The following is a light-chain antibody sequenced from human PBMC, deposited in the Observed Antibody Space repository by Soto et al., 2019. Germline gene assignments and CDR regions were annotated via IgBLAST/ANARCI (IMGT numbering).Light chain of an antibody. CDR1: QSISTN. J-gene: IGKJ5*01. V-gene: IGKV3D-15*01. Sequence: EIVMTQSPGTLSVSPGERATLSCRASQSISTNLAWYQQKPGQAPRLLIYDASTRATGTPARFSGSGSGTKFTLSISSLQSEDFAVYYCQQYNNWPITFGQGTRLEIK. CDR2: DAS. CDR3: QQYNNWPIT.